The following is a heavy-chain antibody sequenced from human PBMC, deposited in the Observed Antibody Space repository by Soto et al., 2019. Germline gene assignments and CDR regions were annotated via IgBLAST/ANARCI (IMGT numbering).Heavy chain of an antibody. CDR1: GGSISSYY. Sequence: SETLSLTCTVSGGSISSYYWSWIRQPPGKGLEWIGYIYYSGSTNYNPSLKSRVTISVDTSKNQFSLKLSSVTAADTAVYYCARSEVDCSGGSCYPDAFDIWGQGTMVTVSS. D-gene: IGHD2-15*01. J-gene: IGHJ3*02. V-gene: IGHV4-59*01. CDR3: ARSEVDCSGGSCYPDAFDI. CDR2: IYYSGST.